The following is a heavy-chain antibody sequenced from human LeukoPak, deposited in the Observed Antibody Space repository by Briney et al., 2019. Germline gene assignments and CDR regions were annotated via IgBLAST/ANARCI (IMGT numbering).Heavy chain of an antibody. CDR1: GLTFSSYV. CDR2: ISGSGGDT. V-gene: IGHV3-23*01. J-gene: IGHJ4*02. CDR3: AKTTTGYDSTGYDY. D-gene: IGHD3-22*01. Sequence: GGSLRHSCATSGLTFSSYVMSWVRQAPGKGLEWVSSISGSGGDTYYADSVQGRFTISRDNSKNTLYLQMNSLRAEDTAVYDCAKTTTGYDSTGYDYWGQGTLVTVSS.